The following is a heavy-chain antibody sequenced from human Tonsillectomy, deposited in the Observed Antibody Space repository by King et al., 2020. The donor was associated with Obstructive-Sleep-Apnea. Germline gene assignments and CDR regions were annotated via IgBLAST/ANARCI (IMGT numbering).Heavy chain of an antibody. J-gene: IGHJ4*02. CDR1: GFIFDDYD. Sequence: VQLVQSGGVVVQPGGSLRLSCEASGFIFDDYDMHWVRQAPGKGLEWVSLISWDGGRTYNADSVKGRFTISRDNSKSSLYLQMNSLRDEDTALYYCAKVNSGAKGPFDYWGQGTLVTVSS. CDR2: ISWDGGRT. CDR3: AKVNSGAKGPFDY. V-gene: IGHV3-43D*03. D-gene: IGHD4/OR15-4a*01.